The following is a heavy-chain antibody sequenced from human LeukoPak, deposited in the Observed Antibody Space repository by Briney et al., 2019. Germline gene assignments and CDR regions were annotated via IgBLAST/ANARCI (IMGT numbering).Heavy chain of an antibody. J-gene: IGHJ4*02. CDR2: INPNSGGT. D-gene: IGHD3-10*01. V-gene: IGHV1-2*02. CDR1: GYTFTGYY. CDR3: ARGRRAGYYYGSGSYPADY. Sequence: RASVKVSCKASGYTFTGYYMHWVRHAPGQGLEWMGWINPNSGGTNYAQKSQGRVTMTRNTSISTAYMELSSLRSEDTAVYYCARGRRAGYYYGSGSYPADYWGQGTLVTVSS.